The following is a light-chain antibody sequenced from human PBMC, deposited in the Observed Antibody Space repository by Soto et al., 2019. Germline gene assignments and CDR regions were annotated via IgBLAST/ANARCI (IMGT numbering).Light chain of an antibody. J-gene: IGLJ3*02. V-gene: IGLV2-8*01. Sequence: QSVLTQPPSASGSPGQSVTISCTGTSSDVGGYTYVSWYQQHPGKAPKLMIYELTKRPSGVPDRFSGSKSGNTASLTVSGLQAEDEADYYCSSYAGSYTWVFGGGTKLTVL. CDR2: ELT. CDR3: SSYAGSYTWV. CDR1: SSDVGGYTY.